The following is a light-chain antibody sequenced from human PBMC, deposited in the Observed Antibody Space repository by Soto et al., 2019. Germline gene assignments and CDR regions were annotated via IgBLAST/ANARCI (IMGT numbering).Light chain of an antibody. CDR3: QQRSNRIT. CDR1: QTVTRRD. CDR2: DAA. Sequence: EIVLTQSPGTLYLSPGERATLSCRASQTVTRRDLAWYQQKPGQAPXLLIYDAANTATGIPARLSGSGSGTDFTLTISSLEPEDLAVFYCQQRSNRITFGQGTRLEIK. J-gene: IGKJ5*01. V-gene: IGKV3-11*01.